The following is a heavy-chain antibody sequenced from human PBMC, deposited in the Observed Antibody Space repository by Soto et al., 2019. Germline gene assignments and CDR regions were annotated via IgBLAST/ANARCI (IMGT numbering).Heavy chain of an antibody. V-gene: IGHV3-15*07. CDR3: TTSGGNSPALFDY. CDR2: VKAKTDGGTT. D-gene: IGHD5-12*01. J-gene: IGHJ4*02. Sequence: VQVVESGGGWIHPGGSLRLSCAASGFIFNNAWMNWVRQAPRKGLEWVGRVKAKTDGGTTDYAAPVKGRFTISRDDSKNTMDLQMNSLKIEDTAVYYCTTSGGNSPALFDYWGQGTLVTVSS. CDR1: GFIFNNAW.